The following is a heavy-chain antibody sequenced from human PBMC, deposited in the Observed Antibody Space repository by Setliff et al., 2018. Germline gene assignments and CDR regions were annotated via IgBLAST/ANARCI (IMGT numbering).Heavy chain of an antibody. J-gene: IGHJ4*02. V-gene: IGHV4-30-4*08. CDR1: GGSISSSVYY. CDR2: IYYSGST. D-gene: IGHD2-2*02. Sequence: SETLSLTCIVSGGSISSSVYYWSWIRQPPGKGLEWIGYIYYSGSTYYSPSLKSRVAISVDTSKNQFSLKLSSVTADHTAVYYCASQGLTIPGDLLDYWGQGTLVTVSS. CDR3: ASQGLTIPGDLLDY.